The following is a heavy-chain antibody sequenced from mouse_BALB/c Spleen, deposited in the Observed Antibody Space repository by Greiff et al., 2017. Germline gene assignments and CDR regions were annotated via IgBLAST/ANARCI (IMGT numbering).Heavy chain of an antibody. CDR2: INPSTCYT. CDR3: ARFYGSSYY. J-gene: IGHJ2*01. Sequence: VQLQQSGAELAKPGASVKMSCKASGYTFTSYWMHWVKQRPGQGLEWIGYINPSTCYTEYNQKFKDKATLTADKSSSTAYMQLSSLTSEDSAVYYCARFYGSSYYWGQGTTLTVSS. D-gene: IGHD1-1*01. CDR1: GYTFTSYW. V-gene: IGHV1-7*01.